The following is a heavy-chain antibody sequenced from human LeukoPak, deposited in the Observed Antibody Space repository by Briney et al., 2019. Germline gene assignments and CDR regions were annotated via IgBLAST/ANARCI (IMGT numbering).Heavy chain of an antibody. CDR2: TYYSGST. V-gene: IGHV4-59*08. CDR1: GGSISSYY. D-gene: IGHD3-22*01. CDR3: ARLRSGYYDSSGYFDY. Sequence: SETLSLTCTVSGGSISSYYWSWIRQPPGKGLEWIGYTYYSGSTNYNPSLKSRVTISVDTSKNQFSLKLSSVTAADTAVYYCARLRSGYYDSSGYFDYWGQGTLVTVSS. J-gene: IGHJ4*02.